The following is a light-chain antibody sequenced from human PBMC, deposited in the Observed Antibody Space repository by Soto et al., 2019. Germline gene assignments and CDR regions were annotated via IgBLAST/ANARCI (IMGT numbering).Light chain of an antibody. CDR2: DAS. V-gene: IGKV1-5*01. CDR1: QSISSW. J-gene: IGKJ1*01. Sequence: DIQMTQSPSTLSASVGDRVTITCRASQSISSWLAWYQQKPGKAPKLLIYDASNLESGVPSRFSGSGSGTDFTLTISSLQPDDFATYYCQHYNSSPAFGQGTKVDIK. CDR3: QHYNSSPA.